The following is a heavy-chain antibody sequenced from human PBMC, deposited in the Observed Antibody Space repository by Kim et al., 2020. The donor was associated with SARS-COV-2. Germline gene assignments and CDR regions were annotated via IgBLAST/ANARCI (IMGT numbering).Heavy chain of an antibody. D-gene: IGHD6-19*01. CDR2: IKRKTGKV. V-gene: IGHV7-4-1*02. CDR3: ARGGGGWSHFDS. J-gene: IGHJ4*02. CDR1: GYPFTTYS. Sequence: ASVKVSCKTSGYPFTTYSISWVRQAPRQGLQGVGWIKRKTGKVTYAQDFTGRFVLSLDTSVSTTYLQIKRLQSDDTAVYFCARGGGGWSHFDSWGQGSLVTVSS.